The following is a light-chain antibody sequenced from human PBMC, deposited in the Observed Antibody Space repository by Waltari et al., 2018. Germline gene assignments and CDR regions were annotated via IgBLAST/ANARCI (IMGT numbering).Light chain of an antibody. J-gene: IGKJ4*01. Sequence: EIVLTQSPGTLSLSPGERATLSCRASQSVTSISLTWYQQKLGQAPRLRIYGTSSRATAIPDRFSGSGSGTEFTLTSSRLEPEDFAVYYCQQYDGEVVTFGGGTKVEI. V-gene: IGKV3-20*01. CDR2: GTS. CDR3: QQYDGEVVT. CDR1: QSVTSIS.